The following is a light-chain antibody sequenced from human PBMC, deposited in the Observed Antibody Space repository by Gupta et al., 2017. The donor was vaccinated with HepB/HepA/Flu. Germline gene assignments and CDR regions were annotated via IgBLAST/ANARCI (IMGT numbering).Light chain of an antibody. J-gene: IGLJ2*01. Sequence: SSDLTQPPSVSVSPGQPASITCSGDKGGDKYAGWYKKKAGQSPVLVIYEDSRRTTGRHEGFSGCNSGNTATLTIGGTQAMDEGDYYCQAWDSSTVVFGGGTKLTVL. CDR3: QAWDSSTVV. V-gene: IGLV3-1*01. CDR1: KGGDKY. CDR2: EDS.